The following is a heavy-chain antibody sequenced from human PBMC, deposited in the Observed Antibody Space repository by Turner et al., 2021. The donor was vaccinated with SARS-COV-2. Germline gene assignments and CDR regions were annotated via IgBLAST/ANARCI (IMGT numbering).Heavy chain of an antibody. CDR3: TGRGKVSYTWFDP. CDR2: RKSKTDGGTT. Sequence: EVQLVECGGGLVKPGGSLRPSCAASGFTFRDAYMSWVRQAPGKGLEWVGRRKSKTDGGTTDDAAPVKGRFTISRDDSENTLYLKMNSLKTEDTAVYYCTGRGKVSYTWFDPWGQGTLVTVSS. CDR1: GFTFRDAY. D-gene: IGHD2-8*01. V-gene: IGHV3-15*01. J-gene: IGHJ5*02.